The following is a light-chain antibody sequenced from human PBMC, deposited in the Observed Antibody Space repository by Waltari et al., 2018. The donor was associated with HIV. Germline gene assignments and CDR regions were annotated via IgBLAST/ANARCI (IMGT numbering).Light chain of an antibody. CDR3: QQYHVTPPT. Sequence: DIVMTQSPDSLVVSLGARATIKCKSSQSVLHTSNSKNFLAWYQQKSGQAPRLIIYWASTRESGVPARFSGSGSGTNFTLTINNLQSEDVAVYYCQQYHVTPPTFGQVT. J-gene: IGKJ1*01. CDR2: WAS. CDR1: QSVLHTSNSKNF. V-gene: IGKV4-1*01.